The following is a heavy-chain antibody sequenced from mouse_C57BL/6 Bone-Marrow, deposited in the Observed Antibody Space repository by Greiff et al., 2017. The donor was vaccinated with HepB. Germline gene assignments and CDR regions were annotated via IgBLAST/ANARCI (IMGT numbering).Heavy chain of an antibody. CDR1: GYTFTSYW. Sequence: QVQLQQPGAELVKPGASVKVSCKASGYTFTSYWMHWVKQRPGQGLEWIGRIHPSDSDTNYNQKFKGKATLTVDKSSSTAYIQLSSLPSEDSAVYYCAILFITTVVATRKVDYWGQGTTLTVSS. J-gene: IGHJ2*01. CDR2: IHPSDSDT. V-gene: IGHV1-74*01. CDR3: AILFITTVVATRKVDY. D-gene: IGHD1-1*01.